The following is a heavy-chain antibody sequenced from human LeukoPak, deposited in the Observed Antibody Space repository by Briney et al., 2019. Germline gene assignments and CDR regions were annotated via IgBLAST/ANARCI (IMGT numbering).Heavy chain of an antibody. CDR3: ARVGNYYDFDY. D-gene: IGHD1-26*01. J-gene: IGHJ4*02. CDR2: IFSADRT. Sequence: GGSLRLSCAASGFTVSNNYMSWLRQPPGKGLEWVSIIFSADRTYFADSVKGRFSISRDNSKNTLYLQMNSLRAEDTAVYYCARVGNYYDFDYWGQETLVTVSS. CDR1: GFTVSNNY. V-gene: IGHV3-53*01.